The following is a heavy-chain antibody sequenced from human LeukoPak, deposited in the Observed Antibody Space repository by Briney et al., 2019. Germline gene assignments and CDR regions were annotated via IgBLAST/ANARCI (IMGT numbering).Heavy chain of an antibody. CDR2: ISSSSNYI. CDR3: ARGQLPTFDY. J-gene: IGHJ4*02. V-gene: IGHV3-21*01. D-gene: IGHD2-2*01. CDR1: GFTFTSYS. Sequence: GGSLRLSCAASGFTFTSYSINWVRQAPGKGLEWVSSISSSSNYIYYADSLKGRFTISRDNAKNSLYLQVNSLRAEDTAVYFCARGQLPTFDYRGQGTLVTVSS.